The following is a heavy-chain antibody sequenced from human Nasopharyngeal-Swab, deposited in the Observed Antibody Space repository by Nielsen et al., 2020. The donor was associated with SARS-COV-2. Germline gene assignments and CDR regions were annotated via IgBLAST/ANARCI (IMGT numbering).Heavy chain of an antibody. D-gene: IGHD3-16*01. CDR1: GFTFSSYA. J-gene: IGHJ5*02. Sequence: GESLKISCAASGFTFSSYAMHWVRQAPGKGLEWVAVISYDGSNKYYADSVKGRFTISRDNSKNTLYLQMNSLRAEDTAVYYCAREGGNWCDPWGQGTLVTVSS. CDR3: AREGGNWCDP. V-gene: IGHV3-30-3*01. CDR2: ISYDGSNK.